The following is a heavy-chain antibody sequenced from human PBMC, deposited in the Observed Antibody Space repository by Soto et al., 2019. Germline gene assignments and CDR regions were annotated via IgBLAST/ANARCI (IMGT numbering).Heavy chain of an antibody. J-gene: IGHJ6*02. Sequence: EVQLLESGGGLVQPGGSLRLSCAASGFIFSNYDMSWVRLAPGRGLEWISVIGTSGGGTYYADSVRGRFTISRDNSKNTVYLQMSSLGAEDTALYMCVRHAKLTSVTANVGYYYGLDIWGPGTTVTISS. CDR1: GFIFSNYD. V-gene: IGHV3-23*01. CDR2: IGTSGGGT. CDR3: VRHAKLTSVTANVGYYYGLDI. D-gene: IGHD4-4*01.